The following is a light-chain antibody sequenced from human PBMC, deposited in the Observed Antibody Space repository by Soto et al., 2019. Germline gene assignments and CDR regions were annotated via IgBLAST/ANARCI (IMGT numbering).Light chain of an antibody. J-gene: IGKJ3*01. CDR3: LQYGAPPFT. V-gene: IGKV3-20*01. CDR2: GAS. Sequence: VVLTQSPATLSLSPGEPATLSCRASRDVYINALAWYQQKPGRTPTLLIYGASTRATGIPYRFSATGSGTELSLTISNVEPVDFAVYYCLQYGAPPFTFGPGTRLEI. CDR1: RDVYINA.